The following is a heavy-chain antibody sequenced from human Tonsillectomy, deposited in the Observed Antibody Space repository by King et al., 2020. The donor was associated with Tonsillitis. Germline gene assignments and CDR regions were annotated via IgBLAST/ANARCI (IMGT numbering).Heavy chain of an antibody. CDR1: GFTFSSYG. CDR2: IWYDGSNR. J-gene: IGHJ2*01. V-gene: IGHV3-33*08. D-gene: IGHD1-1*01. CDR3: ARKNDWYFDL. Sequence: VQLVESGGGVVQPGRSLRLSCVVSGFTFSSYGMHWVRQAPGKGLEWVAVIWYDGSNRDYVDSVKGRFPISRDDSKNTLYLQMNSLRAEDTAVYYCARKNDWYFDLWGRGTLVTVSS.